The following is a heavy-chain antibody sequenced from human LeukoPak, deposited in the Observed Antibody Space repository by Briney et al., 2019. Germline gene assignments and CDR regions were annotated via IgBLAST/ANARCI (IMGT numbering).Heavy chain of an antibody. CDR3: ARGPRDYDESIRYNWFDP. Sequence: ASVRVSCKASGYTFSNYDINWVRQATGQGLEWMGWMNPKGGNTGYAQKFQGRVTMTRDTSISTAYMELSSLTSDDTAVYYCARGPRDYDESIRYNWFDPWGQGTLVTVSS. CDR1: GYTFSNYD. V-gene: IGHV1-8*01. D-gene: IGHD4-17*01. J-gene: IGHJ5*02. CDR2: MNPKGGNT.